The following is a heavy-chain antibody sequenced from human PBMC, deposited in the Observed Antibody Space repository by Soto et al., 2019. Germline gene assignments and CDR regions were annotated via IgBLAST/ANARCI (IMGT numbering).Heavy chain of an antibody. CDR1: GYPFNGYN. J-gene: IGHJ6*02. D-gene: IGHD3-22*01. CDR2: RNPNCGCT. Sequence: SVQVACKTSGYPFNGYNMLCVRPAPEQGPECMGWRNPNCGCTNYAQKSPGWVTLTRDTSISTAYLEPSMLTSEDTAVYYCARAYYDSSCLDVWGQGTTVTVSS. CDR3: ARAYYDSSCLDV. V-gene: IGHV1-2*04.